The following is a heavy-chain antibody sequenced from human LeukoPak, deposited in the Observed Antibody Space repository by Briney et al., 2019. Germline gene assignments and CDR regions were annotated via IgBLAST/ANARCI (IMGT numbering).Heavy chain of an antibody. V-gene: IGHV4-59*01. CDR2: IYYSGST. Sequence: SETLSLTCTVSGGSISSYYWSWIRQPPGKGLEWIGYIYYSGSTNYNPSLKSRVTISVDTSKNQFSLKLSSVTAADTAVYYCARAPVEGTVRGANTNYYYYYGMDVWGQGTTVTVSS. CDR1: GGSISSYY. CDR3: ARAPVEGTVRGANTNYYYYYGMDV. D-gene: IGHD3-10*01. J-gene: IGHJ6*02.